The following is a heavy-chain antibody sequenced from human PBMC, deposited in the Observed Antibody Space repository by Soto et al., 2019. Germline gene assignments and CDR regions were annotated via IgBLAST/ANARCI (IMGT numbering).Heavy chain of an antibody. V-gene: IGHV4-59*08. CDR3: ARPGFGPLHGLVDV. CDR2: VHHSWGS. Sequence: QVQLQESGPGLVKPSETLSLSCTVSGGSISSYYWSWFRQSPGKRMEWIGYVHHSWGSSYNPSLQARVATSLDTSKSQFALKVTSVPATDTAVYYCARPGFGPLHGLVDVWGQGTTVTVSS. J-gene: IGHJ6*02. D-gene: IGHD3-10*01. CDR1: GGSISSYY.